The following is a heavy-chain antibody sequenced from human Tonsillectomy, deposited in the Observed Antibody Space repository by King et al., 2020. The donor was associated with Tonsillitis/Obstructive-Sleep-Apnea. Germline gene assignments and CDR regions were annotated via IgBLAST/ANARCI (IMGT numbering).Heavy chain of an antibody. D-gene: IGHD6-19*01. CDR1: GFTFSNFG. J-gene: IGHJ3*02. Sequence: VQLVESGGGVVQPGRSLRLSCAASGFTFSNFGMHWVRQAPGKGLEWVAVIWYEGSNKYYSESVKGRFTISRDNSKNTLYLQMNSLRVEDTAVYYCARDPSHRGIAVAHDGFDIWGHGKMVTVSS. CDR2: IWYEGSNK. CDR3: ARDPSHRGIAVAHDGFDI. V-gene: IGHV3-33*01.